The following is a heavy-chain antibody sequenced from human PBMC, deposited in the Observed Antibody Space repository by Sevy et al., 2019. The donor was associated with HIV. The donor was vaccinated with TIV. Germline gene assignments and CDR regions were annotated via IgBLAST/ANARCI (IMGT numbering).Heavy chain of an antibody. CDR3: ASGLTYYYDSSGYSSGGGFVY. CDR1: GGSISSYY. J-gene: IGHJ4*02. D-gene: IGHD3-22*01. V-gene: IGHV4-4*07. CDR2: IYTSGST. Sequence: SETLSLTCTVSGGSISSYYWSWIRQPAGKGLEWIGRIYTSGSTNYNPSLKSRVTMSVDTSKNQFSLKLSSVTAADTAVYYCASGLTYYYDSSGYSSGGGFVYWGQGTLVTVSS.